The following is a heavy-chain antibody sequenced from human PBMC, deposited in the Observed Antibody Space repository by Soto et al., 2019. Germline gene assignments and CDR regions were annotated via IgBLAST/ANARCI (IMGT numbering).Heavy chain of an antibody. CDR1: GGSISSYY. J-gene: IGHJ6*03. CDR3: ARVHRYDFWSGYYRGYYYYYFMDV. V-gene: IGHV4-59*01. Sequence: SETLSLTCTVSGGSISSYYWSWIRQPPGKGLEWIGYIYYSGSTNYNPSLKSRVTISVDTSKNQFSLKLSSVTAADTAVYYCARVHRYDFWSGYYRGYYYYYFMDVWGKGTSVTGSS. CDR2: IYYSGST. D-gene: IGHD3-3*01.